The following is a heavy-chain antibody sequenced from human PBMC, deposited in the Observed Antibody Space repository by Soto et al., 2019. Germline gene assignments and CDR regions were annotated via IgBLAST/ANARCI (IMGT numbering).Heavy chain of an antibody. CDR1: GFPFSSYA. D-gene: IGHD4-17*01. V-gene: IGHV3-23*01. Sequence: GGSLRLSCAASGFPFSSYAMSWVRQAPGKGLEWVSAISGSGGSTYYADSVKGRFTISRDNSKNTLYLQMNSLRAEDTAVYYCAKTDYGDYDGDYYYYYGMDVWGQGTTVTVSS. J-gene: IGHJ6*02. CDR3: AKTDYGDYDGDYYYYYGMDV. CDR2: ISGSGGST.